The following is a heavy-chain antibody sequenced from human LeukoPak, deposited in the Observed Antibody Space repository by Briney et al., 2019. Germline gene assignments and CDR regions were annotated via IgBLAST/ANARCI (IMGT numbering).Heavy chain of an antibody. Sequence: ASVKVSCKTSGYTFTHYYIHWVRQAPGQGLEWMGIINPSGGSTNYAQTLQGRLSMTRDTSTSTVYMELSSLRSEDTAVYYCARGAYSYAQDFWGQGTLVTVSS. J-gene: IGHJ4*02. CDR2: INPSGGST. V-gene: IGHV1-46*01. D-gene: IGHD5-18*01. CDR1: GYTFTHYY. CDR3: ARGAYSYAQDF.